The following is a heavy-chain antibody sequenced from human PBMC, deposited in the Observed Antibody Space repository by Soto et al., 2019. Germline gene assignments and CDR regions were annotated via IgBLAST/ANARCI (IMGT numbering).Heavy chain of an antibody. J-gene: IGHJ4*02. CDR3: ARDPPETYYYDSSGQFDY. V-gene: IGHV3-11*01. CDR1: GFTFSDYY. D-gene: IGHD3-22*01. CDR2: ISITGSTI. Sequence: PGGSLRLSCAASGFTFSDYYMSWIRQAPGQGLEWVSYISITGSTIYYADPANGRFTTSRDNAKNSLYSQMNSLRAEDTAVYYCARDPPETYYYDSSGQFDYWGQGTLVTVSS.